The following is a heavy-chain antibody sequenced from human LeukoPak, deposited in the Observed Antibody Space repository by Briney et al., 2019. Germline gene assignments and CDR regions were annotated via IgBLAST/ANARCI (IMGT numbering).Heavy chain of an antibody. CDR1: GYTFSRYV. Sequence: ASVKVSCKASGYTFSRYVVHWVRQAPGQRPEWMGWINPNSGGTNYAQKFQGRVTMTRDTSISTAYMELSRLRSDDTAVYYCARGKTTVTTYRPFQHWGQGTLVTVSS. CDR2: INPNSGGT. CDR3: ARGKTTVTTYRPFQH. J-gene: IGHJ1*01. V-gene: IGHV1-2*02. D-gene: IGHD4-17*01.